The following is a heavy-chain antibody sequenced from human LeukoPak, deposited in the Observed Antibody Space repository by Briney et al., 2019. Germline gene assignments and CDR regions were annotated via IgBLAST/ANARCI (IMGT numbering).Heavy chain of an antibody. CDR3: AKYAPPTTMVTRFFDY. Sequence: GGSLRLTCVASGFSLSSFAMTWVRQAPGKGLEWVSVIGHDGGGIQYADSVKGRFSISRDTSKNTLYLQMNSLRAEDTAVSYCAKYAPPTTMVTRFFDYWGQGTLVTVSS. J-gene: IGHJ4*02. CDR2: IGHDGGGI. D-gene: IGHD4-23*01. CDR1: GFSLSSFA. V-gene: IGHV3-23*01.